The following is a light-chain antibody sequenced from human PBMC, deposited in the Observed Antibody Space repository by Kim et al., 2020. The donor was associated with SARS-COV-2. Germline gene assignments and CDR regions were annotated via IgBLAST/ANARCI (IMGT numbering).Light chain of an antibody. CDR3: QQYGSSPYT. CDR2: GAS. V-gene: IGKV3-20*01. Sequence: EIVLTQSPGTLSLSPGERATLSCRASQSVSSSYLAWYQQKPGQAPRLLIYGASSRATGIPDRFSGSGSGTDFTLTINRLEPEDFAVYSCQQYGSSPYTFGQGTKLEI. J-gene: IGKJ2*01. CDR1: QSVSSSY.